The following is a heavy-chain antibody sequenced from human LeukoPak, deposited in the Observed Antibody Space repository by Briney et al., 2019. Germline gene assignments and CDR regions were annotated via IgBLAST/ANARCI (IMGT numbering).Heavy chain of an antibody. Sequence: SETLSLTCTVSGGSINSCHWSWIRQPPGKGLEWIGYIYYSGSTSYNPSLKSRVTISVDTSKNQFSLKLSSVIAADTAVYYCARRQSSWYFDYWGQGTLVTVSS. CDR3: ARRQSSWYFDY. V-gene: IGHV4-59*08. D-gene: IGHD6-13*01. J-gene: IGHJ4*02. CDR2: IYYSGST. CDR1: GGSINSCH.